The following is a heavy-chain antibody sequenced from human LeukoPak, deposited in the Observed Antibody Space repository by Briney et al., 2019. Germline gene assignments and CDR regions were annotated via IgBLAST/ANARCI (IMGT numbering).Heavy chain of an antibody. D-gene: IGHD2-2*01. V-gene: IGHV1-8*03. CDR1: GYTFTSYD. CDR2: MNPNSGNT. Sequence: ASVKVSCKASGYTFTSYDINWVRQATGQGLEWMGWMNPNSGNTGYAQKFQGRVTITRNTSISTAYMELSSLRSEDTAVYYCARGNYCSSTSCSYYYMDVWGKGTTVTVSS. CDR3: ARGNYCSSTSCSYYYMDV. J-gene: IGHJ6*03.